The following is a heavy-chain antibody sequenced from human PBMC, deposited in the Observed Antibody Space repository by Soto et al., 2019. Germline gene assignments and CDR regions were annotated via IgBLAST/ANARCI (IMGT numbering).Heavy chain of an antibody. D-gene: IGHD3-22*01. CDR1: GGSISISSYY. Sequence: KTSETLSLTCTVSGGSISISSYYWGCIRQPPGKGLEWIGSIYYSGSTYYNPSLKSRVTISVDTSKNQFSLKLSSVTAADTAVYYCARRYYYDSSGYYYGTYYFDYWGQGTLVTVSS. CDR3: ARRYYYDSSGYYYGTYYFDY. V-gene: IGHV4-39*01. CDR2: IYYSGST. J-gene: IGHJ4*02.